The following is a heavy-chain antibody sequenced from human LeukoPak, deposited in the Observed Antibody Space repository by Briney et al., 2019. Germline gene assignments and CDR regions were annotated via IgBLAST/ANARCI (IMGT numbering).Heavy chain of an antibody. CDR2: IISRSSHT. CDR3: ARGRIAAAGPIDY. D-gene: IGHD6-13*01. Sequence: AGGSLTLSCAASGFTFSDYYMSWIRHPPGQRREWSSYIISRSSHTNHADSVKGRFTMSRDHAKNSMYLQMKSLRAEDTAVYYCARGRIAAAGPIDYWGEGTLVTVYS. V-gene: IGHV3-11*05. J-gene: IGHJ4*02. CDR1: GFTFSDYY.